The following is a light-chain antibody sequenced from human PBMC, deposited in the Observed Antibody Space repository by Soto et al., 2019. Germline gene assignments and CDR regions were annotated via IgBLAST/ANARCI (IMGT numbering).Light chain of an antibody. CDR1: SSNIGAGYD. CDR2: GNN. J-gene: IGLJ1*01. V-gene: IGLV1-40*01. Sequence: QSVLTQPPSVSGAPGQRVTISCTGSSSNIGAGYDVQWYQQLPGTAPKLLIFGNNNRPTGVPDRFSGSKSGTSASLAITGLQAEDEADYYCQSYDSSLSRYVLGTGTKVTVL. CDR3: QSYDSSLSRYV.